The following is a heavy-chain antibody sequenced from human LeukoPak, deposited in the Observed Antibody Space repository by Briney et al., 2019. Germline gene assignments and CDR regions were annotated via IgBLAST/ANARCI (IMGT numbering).Heavy chain of an antibody. J-gene: IGHJ4*02. D-gene: IGHD1-14*01. CDR1: GFTFSNAW. CDR3: TTEVAANQGSFDY. CDR2: IKSKTDGGTT. Sequence: GGSLRLSCAASGFTFSNAWMSWVRQAPGKGLEWVGRIKSKTDGGTTDYAAPVKGRFTISRDDSKNMLYLQMNSLKTEDTAVYYCTTEVAANQGSFDYWGQGTLVTVSS. V-gene: IGHV3-15*01.